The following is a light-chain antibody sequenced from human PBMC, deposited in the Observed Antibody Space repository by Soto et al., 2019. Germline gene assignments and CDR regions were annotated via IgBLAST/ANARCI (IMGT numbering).Light chain of an antibody. CDR1: SSNIGAGYD. V-gene: IGLV1-40*01. CDR3: QSYDSSLSVHYV. CDR2: GNS. J-gene: IGLJ1*01. Sequence: QSVLTQPPSVSGAPGQRVTISCTGRSSNIGAGYDVHWYQQLPGTAPKLLIYGNSNRPSGVPDRFSGSKSGTSASLAITGLQAEDEADYYCQSYDSSLSVHYVFGTGTKVTVL.